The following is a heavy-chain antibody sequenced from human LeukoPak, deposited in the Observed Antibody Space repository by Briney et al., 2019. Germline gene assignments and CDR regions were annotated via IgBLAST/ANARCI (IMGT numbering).Heavy chain of an antibody. CDR1: GFTFSDYY. J-gene: IGHJ4*02. D-gene: IGHD6-19*01. Sequence: GGSLRLSCAASGFTFSDYYMSWIRQAPGKGLEWVSYISSSSSYTNYADSVKGRFTISRDNAKNSLYLQMNSLRAEDTAVYYFPRDAPWEKQCPDYWGQGTLVTVSS. CDR3: PRDAPWEKQCPDY. V-gene: IGHV3-11*05. CDR2: ISSSSSYT.